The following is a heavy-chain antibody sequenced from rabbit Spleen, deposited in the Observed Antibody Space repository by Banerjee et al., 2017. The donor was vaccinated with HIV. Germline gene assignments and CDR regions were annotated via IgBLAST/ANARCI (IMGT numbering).Heavy chain of an antibody. Sequence: QEQLVESGGGLVQPEGSLTLTCTASGFSFSSSYYMCWVRQAPGEGLEYIGVILTGGSAYYASWVNGRFTISKTSSTTVTLQLSSLTAADTATYFCARDLTGIIGWNFGLWGPGTLVTVS. CDR2: ILTGGSA. J-gene: IGHJ4*01. V-gene: IGHV1S45*01. CDR1: GFSFSSSYY. CDR3: ARDLTGIIGWNFGL. D-gene: IGHD1-1*01.